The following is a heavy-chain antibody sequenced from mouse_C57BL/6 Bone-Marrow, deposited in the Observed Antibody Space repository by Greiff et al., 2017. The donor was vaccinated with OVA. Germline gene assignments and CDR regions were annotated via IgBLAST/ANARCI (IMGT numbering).Heavy chain of an antibody. V-gene: IGHV1-61*01. CDR1: GYTFTSYW. J-gene: IGHJ2*01. CDR2: IYPSDSET. CDR3: ARSKITTVVAHFDY. Sequence: QVQLQQPGAELVRPGSSVKLSCKASGYTFTSYWMDWVKQRPGQGLEWIGNIYPSDSETHYNQKFKDKATLTVDKSSSTAYMQLSSLTSEDSAVYYWARSKITTVVAHFDYWGQGTTLTVSS. D-gene: IGHD1-1*01.